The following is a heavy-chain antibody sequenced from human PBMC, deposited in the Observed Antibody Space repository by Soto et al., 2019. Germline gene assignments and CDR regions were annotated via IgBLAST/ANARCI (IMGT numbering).Heavy chain of an antibody. D-gene: IGHD1-1*01. CDR1: GFTFSTYA. V-gene: IGHV3-23*01. Sequence: GGSLRLSCAASGFTFSTYAMSWVRQAPGKGLEWVSSISGGGGSTYYADSVKGRFTVSRDNSKNTLYLQLDSLRVEDTAVYYCAKDRTTAGTTVRFDPWGQGTLVTVSS. CDR2: ISGGGGST. J-gene: IGHJ5*02. CDR3: AKDRTTAGTTVRFDP.